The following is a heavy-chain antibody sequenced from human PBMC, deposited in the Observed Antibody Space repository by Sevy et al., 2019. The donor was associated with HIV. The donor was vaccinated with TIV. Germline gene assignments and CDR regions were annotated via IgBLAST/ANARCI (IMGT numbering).Heavy chain of an antibody. CDR2: VFHTGQT. J-gene: IGHJ3*02. CDR1: GGSISNSSYL. Sequence: SKTLSLTCSVSGGSISNSSYLWAWIRQSPGMRLEWIGSVFHTGQTFFSPSLKSRLTFSLDTSKNQFSLRLTSVTAADTAVYYCARPQDRGFSAGWPRAGDVFDIWGQGTTVTVSS. D-gene: IGHD6-19*01. V-gene: IGHV4-39*01. CDR3: ARPQDRGFSAGWPRAGDVFDI.